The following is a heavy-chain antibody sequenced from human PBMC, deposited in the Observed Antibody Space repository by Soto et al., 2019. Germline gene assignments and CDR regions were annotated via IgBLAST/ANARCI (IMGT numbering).Heavy chain of an antibody. J-gene: IGHJ6*02. CDR1: GFTFSDYY. D-gene: IGHD6-6*01. CDR3: ARDLGLVLAYSSSPLSYYRMDV. Sequence: QVQLVESGGGLVKPGGSLRLSCAASGFTFSDYYMNWIRQAPGKGLEWVSYINSSGRTTYYADSVKGRITISRDTAKNPLYLQMNSLRAENTALYYWARDLGLVLAYSSSPLSYYRMDVWGQGTTVTVSS. CDR2: INSSGRTT. V-gene: IGHV3-11*01.